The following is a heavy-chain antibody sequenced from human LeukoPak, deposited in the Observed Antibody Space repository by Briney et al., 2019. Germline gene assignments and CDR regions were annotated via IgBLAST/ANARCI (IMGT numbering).Heavy chain of an antibody. D-gene: IGHD2-2*01. V-gene: IGHV1-2*02. CDR1: GYTFTDYY. CDR3: AREVVVPAATVNWFDP. CDR2: INPNSGGT. J-gene: IGHJ5*02. Sequence: ASVKVSCKASGYTFTDYYINWVRQAPGQGLEWMGWINPNSGGTNYAQKFQGRVTMTRDTSISTAYMELSRLRSDDTAVYYCAREVVVPAATVNWFDPWGQGTLVTVSS.